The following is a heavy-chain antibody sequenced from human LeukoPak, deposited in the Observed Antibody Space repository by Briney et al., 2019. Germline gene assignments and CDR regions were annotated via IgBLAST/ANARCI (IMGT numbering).Heavy chain of an antibody. Sequence: GGSLRLSCAASGFTFSSYAMSWVRQAPGKGLEWVSAISGSGGSTYYADSVKGRFTTSRDNSKNTLYLQMNSLRAEDTAVYYCATGDFDWLLGYFDYWGQGTLVTVSS. D-gene: IGHD3-9*01. CDR1: GFTFSSYA. J-gene: IGHJ4*02. CDR2: ISGSGGST. CDR3: ATGDFDWLLGYFDY. V-gene: IGHV3-23*01.